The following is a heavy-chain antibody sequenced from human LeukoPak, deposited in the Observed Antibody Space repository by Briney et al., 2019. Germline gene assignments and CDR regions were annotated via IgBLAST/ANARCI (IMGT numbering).Heavy chain of an antibody. CDR1: GGSISSYY. V-gene: IGHV4-59*08. J-gene: IGHJ5*02. Sequence: SEALSLTCAVSGGSISSYYWSWIRQPPGKGLEWIGYIYYSGSTNYNPSLKSRVTISVDTSKNQFSLKLSSVTAADTAVYYCAARRVKYCSGGSCYALGFDPWGQGTLVTVSS. D-gene: IGHD2-15*01. CDR3: AARRVKYCSGGSCYALGFDP. CDR2: IYYSGST.